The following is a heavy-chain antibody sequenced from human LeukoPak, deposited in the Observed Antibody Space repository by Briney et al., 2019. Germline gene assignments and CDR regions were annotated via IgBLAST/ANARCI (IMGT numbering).Heavy chain of an antibody. D-gene: IGHD3-3*01. CDR2: VSAYNGDT. V-gene: IGHV1-18*01. CDR3: ARVLGAYYDFWSAHDY. J-gene: IGHJ4*02. Sequence: ASVKVSCKASGYTFTSCGICWVRQAPGQGLEWMGWVSAYNGDTNYAQKFQGRVTMTRDTSISTAYMELSRLRSDDTAVYYCARVLGAYYDFWSAHDYWGQGTLVTVSS. CDR1: GYTFTSCG.